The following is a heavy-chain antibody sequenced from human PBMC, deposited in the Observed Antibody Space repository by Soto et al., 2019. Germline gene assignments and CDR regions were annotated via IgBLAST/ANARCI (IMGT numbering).Heavy chain of an antibody. CDR2: ISSSSSYI. V-gene: IGHV3-21*01. D-gene: IGHD2-15*01. CDR1: GFTLSSCS. Sequence: PGGSLRLSCAASGFTLSSCSMNWVRQAPGKGLEWVSSISSSSSYIYYADSVKGRFTISRDNAKNSLYLQMNSLRAEDTAVYYCALGYGVPEHPNWFDPSGQGTLATV. CDR3: ALGYGVPEHPNWFDP. J-gene: IGHJ5*02.